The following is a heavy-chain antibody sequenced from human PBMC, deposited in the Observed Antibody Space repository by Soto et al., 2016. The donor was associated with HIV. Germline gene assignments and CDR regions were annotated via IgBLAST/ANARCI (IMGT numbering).Heavy chain of an antibody. CDR2: ISGSGVST. CDR3: AKGRRDLQFTYFDY. D-gene: IGHD1-1*01. J-gene: IGHJ4*02. CDR1: GFTFSNYA. V-gene: IGHV3-23*04. Sequence: VQLVESGEDLVKPGGSLRLSCAASGFTFSNYAMSWVRQAPGKGLEWVSAISGSGVSTYYADSVKGRFTISRDNSKNTLYLQMNSLRAEDTAVYYCAKGRRDLQFTYFDYWGQGTLVTVSS.